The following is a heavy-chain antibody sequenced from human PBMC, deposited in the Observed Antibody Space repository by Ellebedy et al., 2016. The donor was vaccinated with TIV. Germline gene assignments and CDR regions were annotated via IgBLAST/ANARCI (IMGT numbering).Heavy chain of an antibody. CDR3: AKDQVDY. V-gene: IGHV3-48*01. J-gene: IGHJ4*02. CDR1: GFTFSSQS. Sequence: PGGSLRLSCAASGFTFSSQSMNWVRQAPGKGLEWISYIAPSSDTLHYADSVKGRFTISRDNSKNTLYLEMNSLRVEDTAVYYCAKDQVDYWGQGTLVTVSS. CDR2: IAPSSDTL.